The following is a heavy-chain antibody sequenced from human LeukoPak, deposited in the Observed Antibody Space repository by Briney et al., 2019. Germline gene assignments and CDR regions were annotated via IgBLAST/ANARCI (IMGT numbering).Heavy chain of an antibody. CDR2: IYHSGST. V-gene: IGHV4-34*01. CDR3: ARGGVYDILTGDDLFDY. J-gene: IGHJ4*02. Sequence: TSETLSLTCAVYGGSFSGYYWSWIRQPPGKGLEWIGSIYHSGSTYYNPSLKSRVTISVDTSKNQFSPKLSSVTAADTAVYYCARGGVYDILTGDDLFDYWGQGTLVTVSS. CDR1: GGSFSGYY. D-gene: IGHD3-9*01.